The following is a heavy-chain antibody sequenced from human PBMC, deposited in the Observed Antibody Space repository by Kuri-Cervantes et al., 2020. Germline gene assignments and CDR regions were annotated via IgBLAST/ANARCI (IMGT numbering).Heavy chain of an antibody. CDR1: GYTFTGYY. CDR3: ARGRRGRYCSGGSCYSEGGYYFDY. CDR2: INPNSGGT. D-gene: IGHD2-15*01. Sequence: ASVKVSCKASGYTFTGYYMHWVRQAPGQGLEWMGWINPNSGGTNYAQKFQGWVTMTRDTSISTAYMELSRLRSDDTAVYYCARGRRGRYCSGGSCYSEGGYYFDYWGQGTLVTVSS. V-gene: IGHV1-2*04. J-gene: IGHJ4*02.